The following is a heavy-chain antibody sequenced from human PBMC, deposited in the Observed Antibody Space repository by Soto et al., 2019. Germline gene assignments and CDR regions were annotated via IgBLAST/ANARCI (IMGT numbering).Heavy chain of an antibody. Sequence: SETLSLTCTVSGGSISSGGYYWSWIRQHPGKGLEWIGYIYYSGSTYYNPSLKSRVTISVDTSKNQFSLKLSSVTAADTAVYYCARSTYYDILTGSDYWGQGTLVTVSS. D-gene: IGHD3-9*01. V-gene: IGHV4-31*03. CDR1: GGSISSGGYY. CDR2: IYYSGST. CDR3: ARSTYYDILTGSDY. J-gene: IGHJ4*02.